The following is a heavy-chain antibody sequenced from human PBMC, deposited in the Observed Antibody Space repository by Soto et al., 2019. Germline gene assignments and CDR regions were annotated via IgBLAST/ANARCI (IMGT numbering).Heavy chain of an antibody. V-gene: IGHV3-48*03. Sequence: TGGSLRLSCAASGFTFSSYEMNWVRQAPGKGLEWVSYISSSGSTIYYADSVKGRFTISRDNAKNSLYLQMNSLRAEDTAVYYCAKILDSSLSYYYGMDVWGQGTTVTVSS. CDR2: ISSSGSTI. CDR3: AKILDSSLSYYYGMDV. CDR1: GFTFSSYE. J-gene: IGHJ6*02. D-gene: IGHD3-22*01.